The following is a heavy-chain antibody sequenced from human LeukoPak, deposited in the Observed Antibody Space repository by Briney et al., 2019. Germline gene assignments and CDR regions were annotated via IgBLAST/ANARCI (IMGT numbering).Heavy chain of an antibody. CDR3: GREQRGGSWTNQDY. J-gene: IGHJ4*02. V-gene: IGHV4-4*07. Sequence: PSETLSLTCTVSGGSISSYYWSWIRQPAGKGLEWIGRIYTSGSTNYNPSLKSRVTMSVDTSKNQFSLKLSSVTAADTAVYYWGREQRGGSWTNQDYWGQGTLVTVSS. CDR2: IYTSGST. D-gene: IGHD6-13*01. CDR1: GGSISSYY.